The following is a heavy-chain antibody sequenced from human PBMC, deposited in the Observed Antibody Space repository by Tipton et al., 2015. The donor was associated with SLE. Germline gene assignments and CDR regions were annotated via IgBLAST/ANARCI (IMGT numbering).Heavy chain of an antibody. V-gene: IGHV4-59*01. Sequence: TLSLTCTVSGGSISSYYWSWIRQPPGKGLEWIGYIYYSGSTNYNPSLKSRVTISVDTSKNQFSLKLSSVTAADTAVYYCARGYDFWSGYSYWGQGTLVTVPS. CDR3: ARGYDFWSGYSY. J-gene: IGHJ4*02. D-gene: IGHD3-3*01. CDR2: IYYSGST. CDR1: GGSISSYY.